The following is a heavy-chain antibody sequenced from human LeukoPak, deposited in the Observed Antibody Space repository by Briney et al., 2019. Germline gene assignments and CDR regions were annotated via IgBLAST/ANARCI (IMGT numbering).Heavy chain of an antibody. V-gene: IGHV4-59*01. CDR3: ARGIIGYDSSGYPFDY. CDR1: GGSISSYY. CDR2: IYYSGST. D-gene: IGHD3-22*01. Sequence: SETLSLTCTVSGGSISSYYWSWIRQPPGKGLEWIGYIYYSGSTNYNPSLKSRVTISVDTSKNQFSLKLSSVTAADTAVYYSARGIIGYDSSGYPFDYWGQGTLVTVSS. J-gene: IGHJ4*02.